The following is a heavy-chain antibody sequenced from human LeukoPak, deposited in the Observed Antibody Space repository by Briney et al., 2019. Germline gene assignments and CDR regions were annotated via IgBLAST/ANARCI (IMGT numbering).Heavy chain of an antibody. V-gene: IGHV1-18*01. CDR1: GYTFNNYG. D-gene: IGHD2-15*01. CDR2: ISTYNGNT. CDR3: ARGGYCNGANCYPFVY. Sequence: ASVKVSCKASGYTFNNYGISWVRQAPGQGLEWMAWISTYNGNTNYAQNLQGRVTVTTDTSTGTAYMELRSLRSDDTAVYHCARGGYCNGANCYPFVYWGQGTLVTVSS. J-gene: IGHJ4*02.